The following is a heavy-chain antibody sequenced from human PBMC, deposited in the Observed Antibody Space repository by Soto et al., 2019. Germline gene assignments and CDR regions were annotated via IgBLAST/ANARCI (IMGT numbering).Heavy chain of an antibody. V-gene: IGHV4-30-4*01. CDR2: IYYSGST. Sequence: SETLSLPCTVSDGSISSGDYSWSWIRQPPGKGLEWIGYIYYSGSTYYNPSLKSRVTISVDTSKNQFSLKLSSVTAADTAVYYCARFYRTMVRGVNPRGYYYGMDVWGQGTTVTVSS. J-gene: IGHJ6*02. D-gene: IGHD3-10*01. CDR1: DGSISSGDYS. CDR3: ARFYRTMVRGVNPRGYYYGMDV.